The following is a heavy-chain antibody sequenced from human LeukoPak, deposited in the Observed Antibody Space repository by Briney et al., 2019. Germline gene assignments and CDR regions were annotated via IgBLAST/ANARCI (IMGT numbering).Heavy chain of an antibody. CDR3: ARGGGLDV. CDR1: GFTYSSYW. J-gene: IGHJ6*02. D-gene: IGHD3-16*01. CDR2: INHNGNVN. V-gene: IGHV3-7*03. Sequence: GGSLRLSCAASGFTYSSYWTNWARQAPGKGLEWVASINHNGNVNYYVDSVKGRFTISRDNAKNSLYLQMSNLRAEDTAVYFCARGGGLDVWGQGATVTVSS.